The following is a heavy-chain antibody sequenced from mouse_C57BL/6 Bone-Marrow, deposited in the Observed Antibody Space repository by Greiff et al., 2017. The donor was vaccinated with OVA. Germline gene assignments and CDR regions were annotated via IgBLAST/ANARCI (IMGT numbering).Heavy chain of an antibody. CDR1: GYTFTSYW. Sequence: QVQLQQPGAELVKPGASVKLSCKASGYTFTSYWMHWVKQRPGQGLEWIGMIHPNSGSTNYNEKFKSKATLTVDKSSSTAYMQLSSLTSEDSAVYYCARKGDWVAYWGQGTLVTVSA. CDR2: IHPNSGST. V-gene: IGHV1-64*01. D-gene: IGHD2-13*01. J-gene: IGHJ3*01. CDR3: ARKGDWVAY.